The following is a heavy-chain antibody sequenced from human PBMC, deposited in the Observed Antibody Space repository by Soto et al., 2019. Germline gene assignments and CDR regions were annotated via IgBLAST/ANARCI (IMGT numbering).Heavy chain of an antibody. CDR3: ARGQLLPPPYYYYGMDV. D-gene: IGHD2-2*01. J-gene: IGHJ6*02. V-gene: IGHV5-10-1*01. CDR1: GYSFTSYW. CDR2: IDPSDSYT. Sequence: VESLKISCKGSGYSFTSYWISWVRQMPGKGLEWMGRIDPSDSYTNYSPSFQGHVTISADKSISTAYLQWSSLKASDTAMYYCARGQLLPPPYYYYGMDVWGQGTTVTVSS.